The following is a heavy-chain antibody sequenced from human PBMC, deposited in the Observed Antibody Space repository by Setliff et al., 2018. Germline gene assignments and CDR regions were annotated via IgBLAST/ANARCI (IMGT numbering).Heavy chain of an antibody. D-gene: IGHD2-21*01. J-gene: IGHJ4*02. CDR2: IKQDGSEK. CDR1: GFTFINYW. Sequence: GGSLRFSCAASGFTFINYWMSWVRQAPGTGLEWLANIKQDGSEKFYVDSVKGRFTISRDNAKNSLYLQMNNLRAEDTAVYYCVRDSPYCVNGVCRGYWGQGTQVTVSS. V-gene: IGHV3-7*03. CDR3: VRDSPYCVNGVCRGY.